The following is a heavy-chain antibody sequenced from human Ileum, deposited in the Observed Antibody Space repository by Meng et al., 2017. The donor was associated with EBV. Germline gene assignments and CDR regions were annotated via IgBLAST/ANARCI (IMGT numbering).Heavy chain of an antibody. CDR3: ARGNKVSDRGFDY. J-gene: IGHJ4*02. Sequence: HLHQWGPGMFKPSQTLSLPCAVDGGSFSGYYWSWIRQPPGKGLEWIGEINHSGSTNYNPSLKSRVTISVDTSKNQFSLKLSSVTAADTAVYYCARGNKVSDRGFDYWGQGTLVTVSS. CDR1: GGSFSGYY. V-gene: IGHV4-34*01. CDR2: INHSGST. D-gene: IGHD3-10*01.